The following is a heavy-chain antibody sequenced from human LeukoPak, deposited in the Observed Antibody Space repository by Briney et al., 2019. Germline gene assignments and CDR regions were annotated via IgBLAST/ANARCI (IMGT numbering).Heavy chain of an antibody. CDR1: GFTFSDYY. J-gene: IGHJ4*02. CDR2: ISSSGSTV. Sequence: GGSLRLSCAASGFTFSDYYMNWIRQAPGKGLEWVSYISSSGSTVYYADSVKGRFTISRDNAKNSLYLQMNSLRAEDTAIYYCAKITSTWLQYYFEYWGQGTLVTVSS. V-gene: IGHV3-11*01. CDR3: AKITSTWLQYYFEY. D-gene: IGHD6-13*01.